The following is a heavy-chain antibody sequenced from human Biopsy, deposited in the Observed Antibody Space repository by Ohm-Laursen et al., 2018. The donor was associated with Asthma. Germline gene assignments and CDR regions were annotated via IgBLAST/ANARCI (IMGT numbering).Heavy chain of an antibody. V-gene: IGHV1-24*01. Sequence: GASVKVSPKISGYSLTDLSMHWVRQAPGQGLEWMGGHDHEEGGTVNAWRFQGRVTMTEDTSTDTAYMELSSLSSDDTAVYYCASDFPKDYVRYNFQFWGQGTLVTVSS. D-gene: IGHD4-17*01. CDR2: HDHEEGGT. CDR1: GYSLTDLS. CDR3: ASDFPKDYVRYNFQF. J-gene: IGHJ4*02.